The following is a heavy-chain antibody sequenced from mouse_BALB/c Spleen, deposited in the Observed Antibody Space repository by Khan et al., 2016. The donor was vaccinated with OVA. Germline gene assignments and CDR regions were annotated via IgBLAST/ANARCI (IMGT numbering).Heavy chain of an antibody. CDR1: GYTFTSYW. Sequence: LKESGSELVRPGASVKLSCKASGYTFTSYWMHWVKQRPGQGLEWIGGIYPGSGSTNYDEKFKSKATLTVDTSSSTAYMQLRSLTSEDSAVYYCTRWSYWFAYWGQGTLVTVSA. J-gene: IGHJ3*01. CDR3: TRWSYWFAY. V-gene: IGHV1S22*01. CDR2: IYPGSGST. D-gene: IGHD2-12*01.